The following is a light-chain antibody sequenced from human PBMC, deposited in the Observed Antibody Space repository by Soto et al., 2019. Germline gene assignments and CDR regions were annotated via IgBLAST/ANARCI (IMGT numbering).Light chain of an antibody. CDR1: QSISVW. V-gene: IGKV1-5*03. CDR3: QQYYSYLLT. J-gene: IGKJ4*01. Sequence: DIQMTQSPSTLSPSVGDRVTITCRASQSISVWLAWYQQKAGKAPNLLIYKASRLESGVPSRFSGSGSGTDFTLTISCLQSEDFATYYCQQYYSYLLTFGGGTKVDIK. CDR2: KAS.